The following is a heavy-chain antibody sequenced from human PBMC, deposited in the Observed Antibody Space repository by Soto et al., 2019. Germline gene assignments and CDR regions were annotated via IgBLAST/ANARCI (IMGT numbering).Heavy chain of an antibody. J-gene: IGHJ4*02. D-gene: IGHD1-1*01. V-gene: IGHV4-34*01. Sequence: AGIQSPSNPGGGGAISCYFGTWIRPPPGKGLEWLAESNHSGITNYNPSVESRVSMSVDTSKNQFSLRLYSVTAADTAVYYCVRGPYNYNSRDFDDGCQGPLVSSP. CDR1: GGAISCYF. CDR3: VRGPYNYNSRDFDD. CDR2: SNHSGIT.